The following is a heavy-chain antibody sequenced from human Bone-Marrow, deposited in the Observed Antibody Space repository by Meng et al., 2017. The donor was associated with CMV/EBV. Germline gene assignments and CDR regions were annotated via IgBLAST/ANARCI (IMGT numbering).Heavy chain of an antibody. J-gene: IGHJ6*02. CDR3: ARDRFLEWLSGYYGMDV. CDR1: GFTVSSNY. CDR2: ISSSSYI. V-gene: IGHV3-69-1*01. Sequence: GESLKISCAASGFTVSSNYMSWVRQAPGKGLEWVSSISSSSYIYYADSVKGRFTISRDNAKNSLYLQMNSLRAEDTAVYYCARDRFLEWLSGYYGMDVWGQGTTVTVSS. D-gene: IGHD3-3*01.